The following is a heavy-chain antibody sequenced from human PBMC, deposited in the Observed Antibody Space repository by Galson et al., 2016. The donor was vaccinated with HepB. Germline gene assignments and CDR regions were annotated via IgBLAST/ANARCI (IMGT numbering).Heavy chain of an antibody. V-gene: IGHV4-34*01. Sequence: SETLSLTCAVYGESFSNFYWTWIRQPPGKGLEWIGEINHSGFSNYNPSLKSRVTISIDTSKNQFSLNLSSVTAADTAVYFCARGGIGYSRLRLDYWGHGTLVTVSS. J-gene: IGHJ4*01. D-gene: IGHD6-13*01. CDR1: GESFSNFY. CDR3: ARGGIGYSRLRLDY. CDR2: INHSGFS.